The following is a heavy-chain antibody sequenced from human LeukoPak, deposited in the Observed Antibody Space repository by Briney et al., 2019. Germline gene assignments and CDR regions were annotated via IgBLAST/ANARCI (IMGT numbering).Heavy chain of an antibody. D-gene: IGHD2-15*01. J-gene: IGHJ6*02. CDR3: AKGVVATTNAAYYGMDV. CDR2: ISYDESDK. V-gene: IGHV3-30*18. CDR1: GFTFSNYG. Sequence: GGSLRLSCAASGFTFSNYGMHWVRQAPGKGLEWVAVISYDESDKYYADSVKGRFTISRDNSKNTLYLQLNSLRPEDTAVYYCAKGVVATTNAAYYGMDVWGQGTTVTVSS.